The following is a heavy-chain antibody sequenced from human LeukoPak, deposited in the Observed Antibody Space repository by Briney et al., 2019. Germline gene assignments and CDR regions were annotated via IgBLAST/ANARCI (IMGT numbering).Heavy chain of an antibody. D-gene: IGHD3-16*02. CDR1: GFTFSSYS. CDR2: ISSSSSYI. J-gene: IGHJ4*02. V-gene: IGHV3-21*01. Sequence: GGSLRLSCAASGFTFSSYSMNWVRQAPGKGLEWVSSISSSSSYIYYADSVKGRFTISRDNAKNSLYLQMNSLRAEDTAVYYCAREDEYDYVWGSYRYIGYWGQGTLVTVSS. CDR3: AREDEYDYVWGSYRYIGY.